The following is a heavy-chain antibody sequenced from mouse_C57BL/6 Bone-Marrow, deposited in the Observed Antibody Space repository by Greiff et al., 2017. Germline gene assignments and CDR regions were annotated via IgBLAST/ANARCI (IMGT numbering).Heavy chain of an antibody. D-gene: IGHD1-1*01. CDR3: ARHSYYCGSDYFAMDY. Sequence: EVKLLESGGGLVQPGGSLKLSCAASGFTFSDYYMYWVRQTPEKRLEWVAYISNGGGSTYYPDTVKGRFTFSRDNAKNTLYLQMSRLKSEDTAMYYCARHSYYCGSDYFAMDYWGQGTSVTVA. CDR2: ISNGGGST. J-gene: IGHJ4*01. V-gene: IGHV5-12*01. CDR1: GFTFSDYY.